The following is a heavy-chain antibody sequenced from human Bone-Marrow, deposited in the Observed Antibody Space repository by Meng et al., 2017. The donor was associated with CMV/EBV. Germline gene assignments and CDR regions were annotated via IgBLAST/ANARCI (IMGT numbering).Heavy chain of an antibody. V-gene: IGHV4-59*01. J-gene: IGHJ5*02. CDR1: GGSINTYY. Sequence: SETLSLRSTGSGGSINTYYWTWIRQPPGRGLEWIGYIYDIGHTNYNPSLKSRVTISVDTSKNQFSLSLTSVTAADTAMYYCARGLVGTIYGHLKWFDPWGQGTLVTVSS. D-gene: IGHD1-26*01. CDR2: IYDIGHT. CDR3: ARGLVGTIYGHLKWFDP.